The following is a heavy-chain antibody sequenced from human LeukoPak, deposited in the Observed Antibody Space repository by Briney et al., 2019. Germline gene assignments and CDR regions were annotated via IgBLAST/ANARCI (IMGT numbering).Heavy chain of an antibody. Sequence: SETLSLICTVSGYSISSGYYWGWIRQPPGKGLEWIGSIYHSGSTYYNPSLKSRVTISVDTSKNQFSLKLSSVTAADTAVYYCASGAGGSYLYWGQGTLVTVSS. CDR3: ASGAGGSYLY. D-gene: IGHD1-26*01. J-gene: IGHJ4*02. CDR2: IYHSGST. V-gene: IGHV4-38-2*02. CDR1: GYSISSGYY.